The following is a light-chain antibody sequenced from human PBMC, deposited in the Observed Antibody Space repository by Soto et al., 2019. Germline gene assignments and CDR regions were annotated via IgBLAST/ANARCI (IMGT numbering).Light chain of an antibody. Sequence: DIQLTQSPSFLSASVGDRVTITCGASQGISSFLAWYQEKPGEAPKLLIYDASTLQSGVPSRFSGSGSGTEFTLTISSLQPEDFATYYCQQLDSYPITFGQGTRLEIK. CDR2: DAS. CDR3: QQLDSYPIT. V-gene: IGKV1-9*01. CDR1: QGISSF. J-gene: IGKJ5*01.